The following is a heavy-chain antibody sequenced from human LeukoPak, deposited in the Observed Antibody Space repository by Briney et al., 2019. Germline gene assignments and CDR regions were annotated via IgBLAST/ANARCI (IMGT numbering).Heavy chain of an antibody. Sequence: AAVKVSCKASGYTFTSYGISWVRQAPGRGLEWVGWISAYKGNTNNAQKLQGRVTMTTDTSTSTAYMVLGSLRSDDTAVYYCAREYGGFGGYCSSTSCYEGIQLPDYWGEGTLVTVSS. CDR1: GYTFTSYG. V-gene: IGHV1-18*01. J-gene: IGHJ4*02. CDR3: AREYGGFGGYCSSTSCYEGIQLPDY. CDR2: ISAYKGNT. D-gene: IGHD2-2*01.